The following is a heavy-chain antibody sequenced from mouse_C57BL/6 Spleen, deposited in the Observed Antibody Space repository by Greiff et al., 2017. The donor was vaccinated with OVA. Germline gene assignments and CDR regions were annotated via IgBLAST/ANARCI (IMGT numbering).Heavy chain of an antibody. CDR2: ISYGGSYT. CDR1: GFTFSSYA. J-gene: IGHJ4*01. D-gene: IGHD4-1*01. V-gene: IGHV5-4*01. CDR3: ARDPETGKAMDY. Sequence: LVKPGGSLKLSCAASGFTFSSYAMSWVRQTPEKRLEWVATISYGGSYTYYPDNVKGRFTISRDNAKNNLYLQMSHLKSEDTAMYYCARDPETGKAMDYWGQGTSVTGSS.